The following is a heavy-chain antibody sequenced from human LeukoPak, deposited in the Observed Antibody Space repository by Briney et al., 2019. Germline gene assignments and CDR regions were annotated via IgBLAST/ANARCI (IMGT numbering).Heavy chain of an antibody. J-gene: IGHJ4*02. V-gene: IGHV1-2*02. Sequence: ASVKVSCKASGYTFTGYYMHWVRQAPGQGLEWMGWINPNSGGTNYAQKFQGRVTMTRDTSISTAYMELSRLRSDDTAVYYCARVQWLGELNFDCWGQGTLVTVSS. D-gene: IGHD6-19*01. CDR3: ARVQWLGELNFDC. CDR2: INPNSGGT. CDR1: GYTFTGYY.